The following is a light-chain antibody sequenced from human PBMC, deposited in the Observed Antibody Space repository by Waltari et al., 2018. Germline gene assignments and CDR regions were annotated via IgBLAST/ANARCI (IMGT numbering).Light chain of an antibody. Sequence: EIVLTQSPGTLSVSPGERVTVSCRASQTITGSWLTWYHQKPGQAPSLLIYGASKMAPRIPDRFSASGSGTDFTLTISTLEPEESAVYYCQQYDGSVVTIGRGTKVEIK. CDR3: QQYDGSVVT. J-gene: IGKJ4*01. CDR1: QTITGSW. CDR2: GAS. V-gene: IGKV3-20*01.